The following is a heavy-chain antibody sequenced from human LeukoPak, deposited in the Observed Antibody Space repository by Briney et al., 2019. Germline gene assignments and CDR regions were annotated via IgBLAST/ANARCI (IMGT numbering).Heavy chain of an antibody. CDR1: GFTFSSYA. J-gene: IGHJ1*01. CDR2: ISGSGGST. CDR3: AKHRLNYYASYFQH. Sequence: GGYLRLSCAASGFTFSSYAMSWVRQAPGKGLEWVSAISGSGGSTYYADSVKGRFTISRDNSKNTLYLQMNSLRAEDTAVYYCAKHRLNYYASYFQHWGQGTLVTVSS. V-gene: IGHV3-23*01. D-gene: IGHD3-10*01.